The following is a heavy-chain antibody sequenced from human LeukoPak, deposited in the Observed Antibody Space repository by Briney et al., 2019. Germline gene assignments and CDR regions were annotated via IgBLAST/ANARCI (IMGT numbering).Heavy chain of an antibody. CDR1: GFTFSSYA. D-gene: IGHD5-18*01. V-gene: IGHV3-23*01. CDR2: ISGSGGST. Sequence: QPGGSLRLYCAASGFTFSSYAMSWVRQAPGKGLEWVSAISGSGGSTYYADSVKGRFTISRDNSKNTLYLQMNSLRAEDTAVYYCAKCSPGNTAPGPDYWGQETLVTVSS. J-gene: IGHJ4*02. CDR3: AKCSPGNTAPGPDY.